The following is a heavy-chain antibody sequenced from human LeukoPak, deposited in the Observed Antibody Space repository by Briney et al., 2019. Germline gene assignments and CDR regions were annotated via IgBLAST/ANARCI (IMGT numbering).Heavy chain of an antibody. CDR3: ARWTKNYFDY. D-gene: IGHD3/OR15-3a*01. CDR1: GGSISSNTYY. J-gene: IGHJ4*02. CDR2: IYYGGST. Sequence: SETLSLTCTVSGGSISSNTYYWDWIRQPPGKGLECIGSIYYGGSTYYNPSLKSRVIISVDTSKNQFSLKLSSVTAADTAVYYCARWTKNYFDYWGQGTLVTVSS. V-gene: IGHV4-39*01.